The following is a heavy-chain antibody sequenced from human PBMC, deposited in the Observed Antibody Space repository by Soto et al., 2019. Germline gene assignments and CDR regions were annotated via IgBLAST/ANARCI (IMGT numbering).Heavy chain of an antibody. Sequence: SETLSLTCTVSGGSISSGGYYWSWIRQHPGKGLEWIGYIYYSGSTYYNPSLKSRVTISVDTSKNQFSLKLSSVTAADTAVYYCAREAVGTKTTVYYYYYGMDVWGQGTTVTVSS. D-gene: IGHD4-4*01. CDR3: AREAVGTKTTVYYYYYGMDV. CDR2: IYYSGST. CDR1: GGSISSGGYY. V-gene: IGHV4-31*03. J-gene: IGHJ6*02.